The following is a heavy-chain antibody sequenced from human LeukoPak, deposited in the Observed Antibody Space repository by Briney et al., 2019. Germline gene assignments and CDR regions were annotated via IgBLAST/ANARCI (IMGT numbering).Heavy chain of an antibody. Sequence: SETLSLTCAVSGGSLRSYYWSWIRQPPGAGPDWIGYIYYTGSTNYNPSLKSRVTISLDSSTNQFSLNLNSLTTADTAVYYCVRRYYDSGTAKGYFQHWGQGTLVTVSS. CDR1: GGSLRSYY. CDR3: VRRYYDSGTAKGYFQH. D-gene: IGHD3-10*01. CDR2: IYYTGST. J-gene: IGHJ1*01. V-gene: IGHV4-59*01.